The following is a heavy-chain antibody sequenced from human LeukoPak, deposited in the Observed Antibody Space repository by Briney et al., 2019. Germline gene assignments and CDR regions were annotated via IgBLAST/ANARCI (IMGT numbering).Heavy chain of an antibody. Sequence: PGGSLRLSCAASGFTFSDYWMHWVRQAPGTGLVWVSDIKGDGSSTRYADSVKGRFTISRDNSKNTLYLQMNSLRAEDTAVYYCARYSGSYSSFDYWGQGTLVTVSS. CDR2: IKGDGSST. V-gene: IGHV3-74*01. CDR1: GFTFSDYW. J-gene: IGHJ4*02. CDR3: ARYSGSYSSFDY. D-gene: IGHD1-26*01.